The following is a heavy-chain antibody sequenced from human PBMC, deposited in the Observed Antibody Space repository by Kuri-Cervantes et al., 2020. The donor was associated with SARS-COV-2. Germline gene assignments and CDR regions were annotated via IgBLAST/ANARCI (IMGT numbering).Heavy chain of an antibody. CDR3: ARAHSGSYLLDY. J-gene: IGHJ4*02. CDR2: ISSSSSYI. CDR1: GFTFSSYS. V-gene: IGHV3-21*01. Sequence: GGSLRLSCAASGFTFSSYSMNWVRQAPGKGLEWVSSISSSSSYIYYADSVKGRFTISRDNSKNTLYLQMNSLRAGDTAVYYCARAHSGSYLLDYWGQGTLVTVSS. D-gene: IGHD1-26*01.